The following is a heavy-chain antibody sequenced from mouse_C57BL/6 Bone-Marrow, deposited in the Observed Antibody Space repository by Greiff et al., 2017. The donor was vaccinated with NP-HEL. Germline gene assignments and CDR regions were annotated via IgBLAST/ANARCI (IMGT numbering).Heavy chain of an antibody. CDR1: GYTFTSYW. CDR3: ARAGLMDY. J-gene: IGHJ4*01. V-gene: IGHV1-64*01. D-gene: IGHD3-3*01. CDR2: IHPNSGST. Sequence: QVQLKQSGAELVKPGASVKLSCKASGYTFTSYWMHWVQQRPGQGLEWIGMIHPNSGSTNYNEKFKSKATLTVDKSSSTAYMQLSSLTSEDSAVYYRARAGLMDYWGQGTSVTVSS.